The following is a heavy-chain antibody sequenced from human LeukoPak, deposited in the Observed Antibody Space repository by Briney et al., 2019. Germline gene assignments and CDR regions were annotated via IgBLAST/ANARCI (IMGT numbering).Heavy chain of an antibody. J-gene: IGHJ5*02. Sequence: ASVKVSCKASGGTFSSYAISWVRQAPGQGLEWMGGIIPIFGTANCAQKFQGRVTITADESTSTAYMELSSLRSEDTAVYYCARDGGYCSSTSCRPYNWFDPWGQGTLVTVSS. CDR2: IIPIFGTA. V-gene: IGHV1-69*13. CDR3: ARDGGYCSSTSCRPYNWFDP. CDR1: GGTFSSYA. D-gene: IGHD2-2*01.